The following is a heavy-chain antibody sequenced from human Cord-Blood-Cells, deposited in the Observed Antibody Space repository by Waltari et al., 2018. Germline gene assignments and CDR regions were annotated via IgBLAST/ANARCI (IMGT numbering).Heavy chain of an antibody. CDR1: GGTFRSYA. CDR2: IIPIFGTA. V-gene: IGHV1-69*01. Sequence: QVQLVQSGAEVKKPGSSVEVYCKASGGTFRSYAISWVRQAPGQGLEWMGGIIPIFGTANYAQKFQGRVTITADESTSTAYMELSSLRSEDTAVYYCASQLVGGDYWGQGTLVTVSS. CDR3: ASQLVGGDY. D-gene: IGHD6-6*01. J-gene: IGHJ4*02.